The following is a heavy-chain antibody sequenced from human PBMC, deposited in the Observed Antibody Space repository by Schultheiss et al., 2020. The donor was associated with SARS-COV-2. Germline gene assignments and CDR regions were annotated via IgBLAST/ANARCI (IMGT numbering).Heavy chain of an antibody. CDR1: GFTFSSYW. CDR2: IKQDGSEK. V-gene: IGHV3-7*02. Sequence: GESLKISCAASGFTFSSYWMSWVRQAPGKGLEWVANIKQDGSEKYYVDSVKGRFTISRDNAKNSLYLQMNSLRAEDTAVYYCARGEYYDSSGYSVVESAYYYGMDVWGQGTTVTVSS. CDR3: ARGEYYDSSGYSVVESAYYYGMDV. D-gene: IGHD3-22*01. J-gene: IGHJ6*02.